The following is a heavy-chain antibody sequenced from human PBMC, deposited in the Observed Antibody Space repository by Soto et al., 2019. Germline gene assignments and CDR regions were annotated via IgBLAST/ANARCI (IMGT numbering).Heavy chain of an antibody. CDR2: INHSGSN. D-gene: IGHD2-8*02. CDR3: ARDKITGLFDY. Sequence: QVQLQQWGAGLLKPSETLSLTCAVYGGSFSGYYWTWIRQPPGTGLEWNGEINHSGSNNYNPSLKSRVTISVDTSKNQFSLKLTSVTAADTAVYYCARDKITGLFDYWGQGTRVTVSS. V-gene: IGHV4-34*01. J-gene: IGHJ4*02. CDR1: GGSFSGYY.